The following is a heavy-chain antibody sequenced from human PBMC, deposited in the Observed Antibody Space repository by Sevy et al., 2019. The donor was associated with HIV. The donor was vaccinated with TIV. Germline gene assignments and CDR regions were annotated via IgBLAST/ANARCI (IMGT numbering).Heavy chain of an antibody. J-gene: IGHJ3*02. CDR2: MSSSSSYI. CDR1: GFTFSSYS. V-gene: IGHV3-21*01. Sequence: GGSLRLSCAASGFTFSSYSMNWVRQAPGKGLEWVSSMSSSSSYIYYADSVTGRFTISRDNAKNSLYLPMNSLGAGDTAVYYCASWGSSRAFDIWGQGTMVTVSS. D-gene: IGHD6-6*01. CDR3: ASWGSSRAFDI.